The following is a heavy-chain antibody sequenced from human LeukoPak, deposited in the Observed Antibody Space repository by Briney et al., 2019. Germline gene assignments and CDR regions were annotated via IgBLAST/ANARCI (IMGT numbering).Heavy chain of an antibody. CDR3: ARGVDCSGGSCLLP. CDR1: GYTFTSYY. Sequence: ASVKVSCKASGYTFTSYYMHWVRQAPGQGLEWMGMISPSGGNTDYAQKFQGTVTMTSDTFTSTVYMDLSSLRSEDTAVYYCARGVDCSGGSCLLPWGQGTLVTVSS. D-gene: IGHD2-15*01. J-gene: IGHJ5*02. V-gene: IGHV1-46*01. CDR2: ISPSGGNT.